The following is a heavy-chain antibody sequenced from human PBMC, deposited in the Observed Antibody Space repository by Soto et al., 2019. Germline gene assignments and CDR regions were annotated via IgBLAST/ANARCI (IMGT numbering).Heavy chain of an antibody. CDR2: IYHSGTT. D-gene: IGHD2-8*02. V-gene: IGHV4-4*02. CDR3: ARVLVASTTFDY. Sequence: SETLSLTCTVSGGSISSGDYYWSWVRQPPGKGLEWIGEIYHSGTTNYNPSLKSRVTISVDKSKNQFSLNLSSVTAADTAVYFCARVLVASTTFDYWGQGTLVTVSS. CDR1: GGSISSGDYY. J-gene: IGHJ4*02.